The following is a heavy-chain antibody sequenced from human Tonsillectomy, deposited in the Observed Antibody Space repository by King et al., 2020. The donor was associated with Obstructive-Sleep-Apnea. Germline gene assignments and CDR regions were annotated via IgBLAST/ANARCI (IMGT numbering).Heavy chain of an antibody. CDR3: AREASLAPAFDI. CDR2: IKQDESEK. Sequence: VQLVESGGGLVQPGGSLRLSCADSGFTFSRYWLSWVCQAPGKGLEWVANIKQDESEKHYVDSVRGRFTISRDNAKSSLFLQMNSLRAEDTAVYYCAREASLAPAFDIWGQGTLVTVSS. V-gene: IGHV3-7*01. J-gene: IGHJ3*02. CDR1: GFTFSRYW. D-gene: IGHD3-16*01.